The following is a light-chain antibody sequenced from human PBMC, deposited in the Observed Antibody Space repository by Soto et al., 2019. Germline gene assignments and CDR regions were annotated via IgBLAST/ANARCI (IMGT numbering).Light chain of an antibody. Sequence: DIVMTQTPDSLAVSLGERATINCKSSQSVLYRSTNKKYLAWYQQKPGQTPKLLINWASTRESGVPERFSGSRAATDFTRTISILQPEDVAAYYCQQYYTTLSLTFGGGTKVEIK. V-gene: IGKV4-1*01. CDR1: QSVLYRSTNKKY. CDR3: QQYYTTLSLT. J-gene: IGKJ4*01. CDR2: WAS.